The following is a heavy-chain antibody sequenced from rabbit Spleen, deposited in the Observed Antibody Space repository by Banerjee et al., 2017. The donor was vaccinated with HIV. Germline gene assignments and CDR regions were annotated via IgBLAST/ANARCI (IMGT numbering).Heavy chain of an antibody. CDR3: ARGSATMTMVIIGYYFNL. V-gene: IGHV1S45*01. J-gene: IGHJ4*01. CDR2: IDPIFGST. D-gene: IGHD2-1*01. CDR1: GFAFNSVYD. Sequence: QEQLVESGGGLVQPEGSLTLTCTASGFAFNSVYDMCWVRQAPGKGLEWIGYIDPIFGSTYYASWAKGRFTISKTSSTTVTLQMTSLTVADTATYFCARGSATMTMVIIGYYFNLWGQGTLVTVS.